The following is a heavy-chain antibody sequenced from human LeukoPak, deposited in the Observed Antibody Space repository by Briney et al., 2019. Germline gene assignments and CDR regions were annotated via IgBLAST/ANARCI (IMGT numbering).Heavy chain of an antibody. CDR2: IYYSGTT. CDR3: ARDLPGDGLCNFDY. V-gene: IGHV4-59*12. D-gene: IGHD7-27*01. Sequence: SETLSLTCTVSGGSISSYYWSWIRQTPGKGLEWIGYIYYSGTTNYNPSLESRVTISVGTSKNQFSLQLNSVTPEDTAVYYCARDLPGDGLCNFDYWGQGTLVTVSS. CDR1: GGSISSYY. J-gene: IGHJ4*02.